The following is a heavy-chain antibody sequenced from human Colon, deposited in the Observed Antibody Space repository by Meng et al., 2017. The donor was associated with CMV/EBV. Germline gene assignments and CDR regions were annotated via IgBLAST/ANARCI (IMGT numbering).Heavy chain of an antibody. CDR1: GYTLTASY. Sequence: ASVKVSCKSSGYTLTASYFHWVRQAPGQGLEWLGIMHYSSGNTAHTQKLQGRISMTRDTSTSTAYIELTSLRSDDTAVYYCARDTDIWGQGTLVTVSS. V-gene: IGHV1-46*01. D-gene: IGHD4-11*01. CDR3: ARDTDI. CDR2: MHYSSGNT. J-gene: IGHJ4*02.